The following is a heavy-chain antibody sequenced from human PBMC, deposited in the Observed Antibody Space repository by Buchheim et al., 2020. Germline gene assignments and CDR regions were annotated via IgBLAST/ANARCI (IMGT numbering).Heavy chain of an antibody. Sequence: QVQLVQSGAEVKKPGSSVKVSCKASGGTFSSYAISWVRQAPGQGLEWMGRIIPILGIANYAQKFQGRVTITADKSTSPAYMELSSLRSEDTAVYYCARDYYDSSGYYSYYNGMDVWGQGTT. J-gene: IGHJ6*02. CDR3: ARDYYDSSGYYSYYNGMDV. D-gene: IGHD3-22*01. V-gene: IGHV1-69*04. CDR2: IIPILGIA. CDR1: GGTFSSYA.